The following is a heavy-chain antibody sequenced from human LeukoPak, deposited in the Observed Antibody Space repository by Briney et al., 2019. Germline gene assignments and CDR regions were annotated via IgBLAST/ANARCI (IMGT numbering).Heavy chain of an antibody. CDR2: INHSGST. CDR1: GGSFSGYY. V-gene: IGHV4-34*01. CDR3: ARGRMAARPGFYYYYYMDV. Sequence: PSETLSLTCAVYGGSFSGYYWSWIRQPPGKGLEWIGEINHSGSTNNNPSLKSRVTISVDTSKNQFSLKLSSVTAADTAVYYCARGRMAARPGFYYYYYMDVWGKGTTVTVSS. D-gene: IGHD6-6*01. J-gene: IGHJ6*03.